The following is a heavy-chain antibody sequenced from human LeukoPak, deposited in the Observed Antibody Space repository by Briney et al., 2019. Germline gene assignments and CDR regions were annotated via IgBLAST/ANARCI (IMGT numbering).Heavy chain of an antibody. Sequence: SETLSLTCTLSGGSISSYYWSWIRQPPGKGLEWIAYIYYTGSTNYNPSLKSRVTMSVDTSKNQFSLKLSSVTAADTAMYYCARGQQLVQYYFTYWGQGTLVTVSS. D-gene: IGHD6-13*01. J-gene: IGHJ4*02. CDR2: IYYTGST. CDR3: ARGQQLVQYYFTY. V-gene: IGHV4-59*01. CDR1: GGSISSYY.